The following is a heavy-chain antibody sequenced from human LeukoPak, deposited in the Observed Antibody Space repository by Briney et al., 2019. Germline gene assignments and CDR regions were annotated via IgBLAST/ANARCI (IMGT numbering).Heavy chain of an antibody. D-gene: IGHD3-10*01. V-gene: IGHV1-46*01. CDR1: GYTFTSYY. J-gene: IGHJ1*01. CDR2: INPSGGST. CDR3: ARVRNYGSGSYFAEYFQH. Sequence: ASVKVSCKASGYTFTSYYMHWVRQAPGQGLEWMGIINPSGGSTSYAQKFQGRVTMTRDMSTSTVYMELSRLRSDDTAMYYCARVRNYGSGSYFAEYFQHWGQGTLVTVSS.